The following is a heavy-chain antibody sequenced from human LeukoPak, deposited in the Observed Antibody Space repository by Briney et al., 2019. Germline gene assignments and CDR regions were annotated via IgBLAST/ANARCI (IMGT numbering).Heavy chain of an antibody. CDR1: GFTLSTYS. Sequence: RRSMRPSCAAAGFTLSTYSMNCVRQAPGRGLERISYISSSSSTMSYADSVKGRFTVSRDNAKNSLYLQMNSLRDEDTAVYYCARGGSLGWGQGTLVTVSS. D-gene: IGHD3-10*01. V-gene: IGHV3-48*02. J-gene: IGHJ4*02. CDR3: ARGGSLG. CDR2: ISSSSSTM.